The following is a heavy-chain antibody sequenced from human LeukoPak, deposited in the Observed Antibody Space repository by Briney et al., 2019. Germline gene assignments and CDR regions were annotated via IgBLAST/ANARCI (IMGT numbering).Heavy chain of an antibody. CDR1: GFTFGEFA. J-gene: IGHJ4*02. D-gene: IGHD6-13*01. Sequence: GWSRRLSCTACGFTFGEFAMSWVRQAPGKRLEWVGFIRSKAYGGTTDYAASVKGRFTISRDDSKSITYLQMNSLKTEDTAVYYCTRGFSSWPYYFDYWGQGTLVTVSS. V-gene: IGHV3-49*04. CDR2: IRSKAYGGTT. CDR3: TRGFSSWPYYFDY.